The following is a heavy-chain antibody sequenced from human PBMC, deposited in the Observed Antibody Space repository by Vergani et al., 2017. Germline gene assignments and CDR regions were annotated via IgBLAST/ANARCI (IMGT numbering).Heavy chain of an antibody. J-gene: IGHJ6*04. D-gene: IGHD5-12*01. CDR2: ISWDGGST. CDR1: GFTFDDYT. Sequence: EVQLVESGGVVVQPGGSLRLSCAASGFTFDDYTMHWVRQAPGKGLEWVSLISWDGGSTYYADSVKGRFTISRDNSKNSLYLQMNSLRTEDTALYYCAKDITRRPTITTLMDVWGKGTTVTVSS. CDR3: AKDITRRPTITTLMDV. V-gene: IGHV3-43*01.